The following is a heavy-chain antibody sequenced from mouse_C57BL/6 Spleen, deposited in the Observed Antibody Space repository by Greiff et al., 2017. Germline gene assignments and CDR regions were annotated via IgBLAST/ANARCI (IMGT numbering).Heavy chain of an antibody. D-gene: IGHD2-4*01. Sequence: DVQLQESGPGLVKPSQSLSLTCSVTGYSITSGYYWNWIRQFPGNKLEWMGYISYDGSNNYNPSLKNRISITRDVSKNQFFLKLNSVTTEDTATYYCAREGYYDPWFAYGGQGTLVTVSA. CDR1: GYSITSGYY. J-gene: IGHJ3*01. CDR2: ISYDGSN. V-gene: IGHV3-6*01. CDR3: AREGYYDPWFAY.